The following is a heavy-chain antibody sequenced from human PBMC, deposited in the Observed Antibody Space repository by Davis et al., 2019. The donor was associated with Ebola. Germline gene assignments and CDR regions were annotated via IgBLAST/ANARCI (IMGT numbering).Heavy chain of an antibody. CDR1: GFTFSSYW. Sequence: GGSLRLSCAASGFTFSSYWMSWVRQAPGKGLEWVANIKQDGSEKYYVDSMKGRFTISRDNAKNSLYLQMNSLRAEDTALYYCARDFGLAAAGTALDHWGQGTLVTVSS. D-gene: IGHD6-13*01. J-gene: IGHJ4*02. CDR2: IKQDGSEK. CDR3: ARDFGLAAAGTALDH. V-gene: IGHV3-7*01.